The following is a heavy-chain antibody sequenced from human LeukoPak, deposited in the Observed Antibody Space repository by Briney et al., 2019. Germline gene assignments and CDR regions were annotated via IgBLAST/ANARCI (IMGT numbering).Heavy chain of an antibody. CDR1: GYTFTGYF. V-gene: IGHV1-2*06. D-gene: IGHD7-27*01. CDR2: INPDSGDT. J-gene: IGHJ4*02. CDR3: ARDLSSTSNWELDY. Sequence: ASVKVSCKASGYTFTGYFMHWVRQAPGQGLEWMGRINPDSGDTNYAQNFQGRVTMTRQTSISTAYMELSRMRSDDTAVYYCARDLSSTSNWELDYWSQGTLVTVSS.